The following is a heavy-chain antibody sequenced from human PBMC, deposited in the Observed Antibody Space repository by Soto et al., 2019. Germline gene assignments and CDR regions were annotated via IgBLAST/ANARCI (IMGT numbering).Heavy chain of an antibody. Sequence: EVQLVESGGGLVQPGGSLRLSCAASGFTFSSYSMNWVRQAPGKGLEWSSYISSSSSTIYYADSVKGRFTISRDNAKNSLYLQMNSLRDEDTAVYYCARGNWNYAHYFDYWGQGTLVTVSS. J-gene: IGHJ4*02. CDR2: ISSSSSTI. CDR3: ARGNWNYAHYFDY. D-gene: IGHD1-7*01. V-gene: IGHV3-48*02. CDR1: GFTFSSYS.